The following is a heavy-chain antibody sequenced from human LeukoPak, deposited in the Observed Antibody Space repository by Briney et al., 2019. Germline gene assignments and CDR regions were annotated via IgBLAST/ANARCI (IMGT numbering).Heavy chain of an antibody. J-gene: IGHJ4*02. D-gene: IGHD5-18*01. CDR1: GGSFSGYY. V-gene: IGHV4-34*01. Sequence: SETLSLTCAVYGGSFSGYYWSWIRQPPGEGLEWIGEINHSGSTNYNPSLKSRVTISVDTSKNQFSLKLSSVTAADTAVYYCARGRGGGYSYGHWGQGTLVTVSS. CDR3: ARGRGGGYSYGH. CDR2: INHSGST.